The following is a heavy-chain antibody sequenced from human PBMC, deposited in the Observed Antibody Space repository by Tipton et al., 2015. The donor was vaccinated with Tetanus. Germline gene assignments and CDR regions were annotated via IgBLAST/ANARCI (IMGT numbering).Heavy chain of an antibody. CDR2: ISAYHGNT. V-gene: IGHV1-18*04. CDR1: GYTFTSYG. J-gene: IGHJ5*02. Sequence: QLVQSGAEVKKPGASVKVSCKASGYTFTSYGISWVRQAPGQGLEWMGWISAYHGNTNYAQKLQGRVTMTTDTSTSTAYMGLRSLRSDDTAVYYCARAGGMGQQLVRVWFDPWGQGTLVTVSS. D-gene: IGHD6-13*01. CDR3: ARAGGMGQQLVRVWFDP.